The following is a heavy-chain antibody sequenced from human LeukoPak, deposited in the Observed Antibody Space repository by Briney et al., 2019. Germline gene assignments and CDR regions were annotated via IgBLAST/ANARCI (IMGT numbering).Heavy chain of an antibody. Sequence: PGGSLRPSCAASGFTVSSNYMSWVRQAPGKGLEWVSVIYSGGSTYYADSVKGRFTISRDNSKNTLYLQMNSLRAEDTAVYYCASSSSSDYYYYYMDVWGKGTTVTVSS. D-gene: IGHD6-6*01. J-gene: IGHJ6*03. V-gene: IGHV3-66*02. CDR2: IYSGGST. CDR1: GFTVSSNY. CDR3: ASSSSSDYYYYYMDV.